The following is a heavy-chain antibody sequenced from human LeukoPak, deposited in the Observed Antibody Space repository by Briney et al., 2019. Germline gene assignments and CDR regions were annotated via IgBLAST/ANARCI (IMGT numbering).Heavy chain of an antibody. Sequence: GGSLRLSCAASRFTFSSYGMHWVRQAPGKGLEWVAVISYDGRNKHYPDSVKGRFTISRDISTDTLWLQMDSLRTEDTAVYYCAKGPLRGTAAAIDYWGQGTLVTVSS. CDR3: AKGPLRGTAAAIDY. CDR1: RFTFSSYG. V-gene: IGHV3-30*18. CDR2: ISYDGRNK. J-gene: IGHJ4*02. D-gene: IGHD2-2*01.